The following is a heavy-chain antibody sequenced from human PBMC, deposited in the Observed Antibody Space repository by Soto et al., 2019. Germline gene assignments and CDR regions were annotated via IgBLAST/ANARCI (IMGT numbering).Heavy chain of an antibody. D-gene: IGHD6-19*01. CDR3: ATSRISIAVAGETEYYFDY. J-gene: IGHJ4*02. CDR2: INPNSGDT. CDR1: GYIFTGYY. V-gene: IGHV1-2*04. Sequence: ASVKVSCKASGYIFTGYYMHWVRQAPGQGREWMGWINPNSGDTNYTQKCQGWVTMTRDTSISTAYMELSRLRSDDTAVYYCATSRISIAVAGETEYYFDYWGQGTLVTVSS.